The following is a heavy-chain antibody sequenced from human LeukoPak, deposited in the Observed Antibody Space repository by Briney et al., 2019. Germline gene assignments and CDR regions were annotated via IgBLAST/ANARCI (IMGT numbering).Heavy chain of an antibody. D-gene: IGHD2-2*01. CDR3: ARDCSSTSCRGGFDP. V-gene: IGHV3-66*02. J-gene: IGHJ5*02. CDR2: IYGGGST. Sequence: GGSLRLSCAASGFTISSNYMSWVRQAPGKGLERVSVIYGGGSTYYSDSVKGRFTISRDNSKNTLYLQMNSLRAEDTAVYYCARDCSSTSCRGGFDPWGQGTLVTVSS. CDR1: GFTISSNY.